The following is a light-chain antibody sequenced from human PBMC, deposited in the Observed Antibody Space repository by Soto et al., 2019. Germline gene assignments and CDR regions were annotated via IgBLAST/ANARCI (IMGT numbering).Light chain of an antibody. V-gene: IGKV1-5*03. CDR3: QQYDSYPLA. J-gene: IGKJ4*01. CDR2: KAS. CDR1: QSISNW. Sequence: DIQMTQSPSTLSASVGDRVTITCRASQSISNWLAWYQQKPGKAPKYLIYKASNLQSGVPSRFSGGGSGTEFTLTISSLQPDDFATYYCQQYDSYPLAFGGGTSVDIK.